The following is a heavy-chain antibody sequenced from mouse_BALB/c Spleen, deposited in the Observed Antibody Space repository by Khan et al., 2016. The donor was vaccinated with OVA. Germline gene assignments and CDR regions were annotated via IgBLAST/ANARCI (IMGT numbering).Heavy chain of an antibody. D-gene: IGHD2-10*01. CDR3: ARPPYFSYTLDH. Sequence: QIQLVQSGPELKKPGEIVKISCKASGYTFTNYGMNWVKQSPGKALKWMGWINTYTGEPTYADDFKGRFAFSLETSASTAYLQINNLKNEDTATYFCARPPYFSYTLDHGGQGTSVTVSA. V-gene: IGHV9-3-1*01. J-gene: IGHJ4*01. CDR2: INTYTGEP. CDR1: GYTFTNYG.